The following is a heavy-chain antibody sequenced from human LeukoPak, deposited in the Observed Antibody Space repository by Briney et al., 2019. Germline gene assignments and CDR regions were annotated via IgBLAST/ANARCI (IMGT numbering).Heavy chain of an antibody. J-gene: IGHJ2*01. V-gene: IGHV4-59*08. CDR2: IYYSGST. Sequence: TSETLSLTCTVSGGSISSDYWSWIRQPPGEGLEWIGYIYYSGSTNYNPSLKSRVTISIDTSKNQFSLKLSSVTAADMGVYYCARRKYDISGDWYFDFWGRGPRVTVSS. CDR1: GGSISSDY. CDR3: ARRKYDISGDWYFDF. D-gene: IGHD3-22*01.